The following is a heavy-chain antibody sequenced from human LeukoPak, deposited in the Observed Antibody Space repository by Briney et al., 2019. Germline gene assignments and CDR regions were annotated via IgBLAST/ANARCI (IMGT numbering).Heavy chain of an antibody. CDR2: TRYDGSNK. CDR1: GLTISNNW. D-gene: IGHD1-26*01. CDR3: AKGHGWEASYYYYYMDV. Sequence: GGSLRLSCADSGLTISNNWMSWVRQAPGKGLEWVAFTRYDGSNKYYADSVKGRFTISRDNSKNTLYLKMNSLRAEDTAVYYCAKGHGWEASYYYYYMDVWGKGTTVTISS. V-gene: IGHV3-30*02. J-gene: IGHJ6*03.